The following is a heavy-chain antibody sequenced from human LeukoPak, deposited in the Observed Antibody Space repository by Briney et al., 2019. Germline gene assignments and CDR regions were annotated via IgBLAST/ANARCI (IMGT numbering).Heavy chain of an antibody. J-gene: IGHJ4*02. CDR1: GYTFTSYG. CDR2: IIPIFGTA. V-gene: IGHV1-69*13. Sequence: SVKVSCKASGYTFTSYGISWVRQAPGQGLEWMGGIIPIFGTANYAQKFQGRVTITADESTSTAYMELSSLRSEDTAVYYCVGAWNDVGYWGQGTLVTVSS. D-gene: IGHD1-1*01. CDR3: VGAWNDVGY.